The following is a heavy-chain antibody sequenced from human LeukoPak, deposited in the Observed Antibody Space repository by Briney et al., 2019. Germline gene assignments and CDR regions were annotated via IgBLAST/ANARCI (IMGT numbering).Heavy chain of an antibody. J-gene: IGHJ4*02. CDR2: INHSGST. Sequence: SETLSLTCAVYGGSFSGYYWSWIRQPPGKGLEWIGEINHSGSTNYNPSLKSRVTISVDTSKNQFSLKLSSVTAADTAVYYCAIRITMVRAFDYWGQGTLVTVSS. CDR3: AIRITMVRAFDY. V-gene: IGHV4-34*01. CDR1: GGSFSGYY. D-gene: IGHD3-10*01.